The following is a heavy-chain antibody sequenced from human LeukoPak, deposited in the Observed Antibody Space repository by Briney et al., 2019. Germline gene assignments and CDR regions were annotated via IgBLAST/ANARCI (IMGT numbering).Heavy chain of an antibody. J-gene: IGHJ5*02. D-gene: IGHD6-13*01. V-gene: IGHV4-39*07. CDR1: GDSINNSDYY. CDR2: IYFSGTT. CDR3: ARGEKQQLVYNWFDP. Sequence: SETLSLTCTVSGDSINNSDYYWDWIRQPPGKGLEWIGTIYFSGTTYYNPSLKSRVTISIDTSKNQFSLKLSSMTAADTAVYYCARGEKQQLVYNWFDPWGQGTLVTVSS.